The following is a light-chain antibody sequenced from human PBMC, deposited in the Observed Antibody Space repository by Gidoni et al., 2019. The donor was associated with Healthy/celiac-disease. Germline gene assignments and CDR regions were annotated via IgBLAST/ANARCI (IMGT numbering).Light chain of an antibody. CDR1: QSVSSY. CDR3: QQRSNWPPIT. J-gene: IGKJ5*01. V-gene: IGKV3-11*01. Sequence: EIVLTPSPATLSLSPGERATLSCRASQSVSSYLAWYQQKPGQAPRLLIYDASNRATGIPARFSGSGSGTDFTLTISSLEPEEFAVYYCQQRSNWPPITFXXXTRLEIK. CDR2: DAS.